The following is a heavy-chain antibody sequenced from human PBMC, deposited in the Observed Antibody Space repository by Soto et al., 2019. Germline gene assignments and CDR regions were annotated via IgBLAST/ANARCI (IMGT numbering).Heavy chain of an antibody. Sequence: GGSLRLSCAASGFTFSSYGMHWVRQAPGKGLEWVAVISYDGSNKYYADSVKGRFTISRDNSKNTLYLQMNSLRAEDTAVYYCAKEDLWFGELSPIDPWGQGTLVTVSS. CDR3: AKEDLWFGELSPIDP. CDR1: GFTFSSYG. CDR2: ISYDGSNK. D-gene: IGHD3-10*01. V-gene: IGHV3-30*18. J-gene: IGHJ5*02.